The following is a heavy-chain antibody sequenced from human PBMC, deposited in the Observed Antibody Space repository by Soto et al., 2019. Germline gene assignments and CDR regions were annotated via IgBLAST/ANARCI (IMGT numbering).Heavy chain of an antibody. CDR3: ARGMYSSSWYPWGDFYYYYMDV. J-gene: IGHJ6*03. CDR2: IYYSGST. V-gene: IGHV4-59*01. CDR1: GGSISSYY. D-gene: IGHD6-13*01. Sequence: SETLSLTCTVSGGSISSYYWSWIRQPPGKGLEWIGYIYYSGSTNYNPSLKSRVTISVDTSKNQFSLKLSSVTAADTAVYYCARGMYSSSWYPWGDFYYYYMDVWGKGTTVTVSS.